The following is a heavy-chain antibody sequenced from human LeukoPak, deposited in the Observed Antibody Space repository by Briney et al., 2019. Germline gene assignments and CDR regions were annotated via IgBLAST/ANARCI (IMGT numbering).Heavy chain of an antibody. CDR2: IYYSGST. CDR1: GGSISSSSYY. Sequence: SETLSLTCIVSGGSISSSSYYWGWIRQPPGKGLEWIGSIYYSGSTYYNPSLKSRVTISVDTSKNQFSLKLSSVTAADTAVYYCARHWGPREVVLSRIDIWGQGTMVTVSS. J-gene: IGHJ3*02. V-gene: IGHV4-39*01. D-gene: IGHD3-16*01. CDR3: ARHWGPREVVLSRIDI.